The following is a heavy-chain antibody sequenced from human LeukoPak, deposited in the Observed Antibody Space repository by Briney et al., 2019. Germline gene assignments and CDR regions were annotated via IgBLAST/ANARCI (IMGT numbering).Heavy chain of an antibody. CDR1: GFTVSSNY. Sequence: PGGSLRLSCAASGFTVSSNYMSWVRQAPGKGLEWVSVIYSGGSTYYADSVKGRFTISRDNSKNTLYLQMNSLRAEDTAVHYCGREAVTMVQGEAGSYYYYGMDVWGQGTTVTVSS. V-gene: IGHV3-66*01. D-gene: IGHD3-10*01. J-gene: IGHJ6*02. CDR2: IYSGGST. CDR3: GREAVTMVQGEAGSYYYYGMDV.